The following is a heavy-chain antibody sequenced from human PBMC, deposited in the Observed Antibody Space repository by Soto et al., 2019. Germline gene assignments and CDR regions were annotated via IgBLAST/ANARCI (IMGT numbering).Heavy chain of an antibody. Sequence: SVKVSCKASGFTFTSSSVQWVRQARGQRLEWIGWIVVGSGNTNYAKKFQERVTITRDMSTRTAYMELSSLRSEDTAVYYCAAVKSVGPGYGMDVWGQWSTVTVSS. CDR1: GFTFTSSS. D-gene: IGHD2-15*01. V-gene: IGHV1-58*01. J-gene: IGHJ6*02. CDR2: IVVGSGNT. CDR3: AAVKSVGPGYGMDV.